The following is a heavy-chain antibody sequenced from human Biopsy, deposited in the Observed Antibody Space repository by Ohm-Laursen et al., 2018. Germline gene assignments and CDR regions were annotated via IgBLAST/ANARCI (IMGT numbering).Heavy chain of an antibody. CDR3: AKVRSGGTGHGNWFDP. CDR2: VTGSGRST. CDR1: GFTFSGYA. V-gene: IGHV3-23*01. J-gene: IGHJ5*02. Sequence: SLRLSCAASGFTFSGYAMSWVRQGPEKGLEWVSVVTGSGRSTYYTDSVKGRFSISRDNSKNTLYLQMNSLRVEDTAVYYCAKVRSGGTGHGNWFDPWGQGTLVIVSS. D-gene: IGHD3-16*01.